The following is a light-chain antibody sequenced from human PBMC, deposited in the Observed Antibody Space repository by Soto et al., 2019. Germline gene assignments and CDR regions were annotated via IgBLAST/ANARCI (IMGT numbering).Light chain of an antibody. CDR1: QSVSSN. J-gene: IGKJ1*01. CDR2: GAS. Sequence: EMVMTQCPATLSVSPGERATLSCRASQSVSSNLAWYQQKPGQAPRLLIYGASTRATGIPARFSGSGSGTEFTLTISSLQSEDFGFYYCQHYNNWPRTFGQGTKVDSK. CDR3: QHYNNWPRT. V-gene: IGKV3-15*01.